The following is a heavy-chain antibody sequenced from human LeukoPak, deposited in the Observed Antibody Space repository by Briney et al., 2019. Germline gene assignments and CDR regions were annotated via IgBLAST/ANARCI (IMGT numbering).Heavy chain of an antibody. CDR3: AKSYDSSGYYYSY. CDR2: ISGSGGST. CDR1: GFTFSSYA. D-gene: IGHD3-22*01. V-gene: IGHV3-23*01. Sequence: PGGSLRLSCAASGFTFSSYAMSWVRQAPGKGLEWVSAISGSGGSTYYADSVKGRFTISRGNSKNTLYLQMNSLRAEDTAVYYCAKSYDSSGYYYSYWGQGTLVTVSS. J-gene: IGHJ4*02.